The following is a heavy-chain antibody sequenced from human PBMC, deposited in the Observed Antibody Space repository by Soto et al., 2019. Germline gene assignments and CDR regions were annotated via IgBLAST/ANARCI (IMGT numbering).Heavy chain of an antibody. CDR2: ISWNSGSI. CDR3: AKDLITMVRGVIRGVGFDY. Sequence: EVQLVESGGGLVQPGRSLRLSCAASGFTFDDYAMHWVRQAPGKGLEWVSGISWNSGSIGYADSVKGRFTISRDNAKNSLYLQMNSLRAEDTALYYCAKDLITMVRGVIRGVGFDYWGQGTLVTVSS. V-gene: IGHV3-9*01. D-gene: IGHD3-10*01. CDR1: GFTFDDYA. J-gene: IGHJ4*02.